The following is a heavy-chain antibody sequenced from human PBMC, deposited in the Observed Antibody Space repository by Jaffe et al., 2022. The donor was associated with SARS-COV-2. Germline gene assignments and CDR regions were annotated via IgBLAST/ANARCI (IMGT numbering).Heavy chain of an antibody. Sequence: QVQLQESGPGLVKPSQTLFFTCTVSGDSISSSFYYWSWIRQPAGKGLEWIGRIYTSGTTNYNPSLKSRVTISVDTSKNQFSLALTSVTAADTAVYYCARDSPISVVGYYYALDVWGQGTTVTVSS. CDR2: IYTSGTT. CDR3: ARDSPISVVGYYYALDV. D-gene: IGHD6-19*01. J-gene: IGHJ6*02. V-gene: IGHV4-61*02. CDR1: GDSISSSFYY.